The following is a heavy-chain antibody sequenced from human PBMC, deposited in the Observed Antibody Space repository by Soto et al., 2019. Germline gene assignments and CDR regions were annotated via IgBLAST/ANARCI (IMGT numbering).Heavy chain of an antibody. V-gene: IGHV1-69*12. J-gene: IGHJ4*02. D-gene: IGHD1-1*01. CDR2: IIPIFDTT. Sequence: QVQLMQSGAEVKKPGSSVKVSCKASGGTFNNYGISWVRQAPGRGLEWMGLIIPIFDTTNYAQNFQGRVTITADATTSTTYKERRGRTADKAADYYATGRAEDDPFDYWGQGTLVTVSS. CDR1: GGTFNNYG. CDR3: ATGRAEDDPFDY.